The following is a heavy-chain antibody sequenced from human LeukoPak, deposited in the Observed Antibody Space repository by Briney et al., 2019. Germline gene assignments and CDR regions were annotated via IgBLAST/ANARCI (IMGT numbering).Heavy chain of an antibody. CDR3: ARGGTYYYDSSGYYPDY. CDR2: IYYSGST. V-gene: IGHV4-59*01. J-gene: IGHJ4*02. D-gene: IGHD3-22*01. CDR1: GGSISSYY. Sequence: SETLSLTCTVSGGSISSYYWSWIRQPPGKGLEWIGYIYYSGSTNYNPSLKSRVTISVDTSKNQFSLKLSSVTAADTAVYHCARGGTYYYDSSGYYPDYWGQGTLVTVSS.